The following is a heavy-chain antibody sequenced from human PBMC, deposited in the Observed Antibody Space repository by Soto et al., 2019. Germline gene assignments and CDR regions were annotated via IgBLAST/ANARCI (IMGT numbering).Heavy chain of an antibody. CDR1: GYTFTSYG. Sequence: QVQLVQSGAEVKKPGASVKVSCKASGYTFTSYGISWVRQAHGQGIEWMGWISAYNGNTNYAQKLQGRVTMTTDTSTSTAYMELRSLRSDDTAVYYCASDSLRIAVAGTLDYLGQGTLVTVSS. V-gene: IGHV1-18*01. J-gene: IGHJ4*02. CDR3: ASDSLRIAVAGTLDY. D-gene: IGHD6-19*01. CDR2: ISAYNGNT.